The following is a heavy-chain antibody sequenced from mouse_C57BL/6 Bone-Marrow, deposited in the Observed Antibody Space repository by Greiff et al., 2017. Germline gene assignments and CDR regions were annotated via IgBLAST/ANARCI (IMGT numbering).Heavy chain of an antibody. CDR3: ARENYSNYGRYFEV. J-gene: IGHJ1*03. Sequence: VQLQQPGAELVMPGASVKLSCKASGYTFTSYWMHWVQQRPGQGLEWIGEIDPSDSYTNYNQKFKGKSTLTVDKSSSTAYMQLSSLTSEDSAVYYCARENYSNYGRYFEVWGTGTTVTVSS. D-gene: IGHD2-5*01. CDR1: GYTFTSYW. V-gene: IGHV1-69*01. CDR2: IDPSDSYT.